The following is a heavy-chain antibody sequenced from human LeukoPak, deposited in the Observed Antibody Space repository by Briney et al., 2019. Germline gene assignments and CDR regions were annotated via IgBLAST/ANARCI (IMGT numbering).Heavy chain of an antibody. CDR1: GYTFTGYY. Sequence: ASVKVSCKASGYTFTGYYMHWVRQAPGQGLEWVGRINPNSGGTNYAQKFQGRVTMTRDTSISTAYMELSRLRSDDTAVYYCARGPPSYDILTGLFDYWGQGTLVTVSS. V-gene: IGHV1-2*06. CDR2: INPNSGGT. CDR3: ARGPPSYDILTGLFDY. J-gene: IGHJ4*02. D-gene: IGHD3-9*01.